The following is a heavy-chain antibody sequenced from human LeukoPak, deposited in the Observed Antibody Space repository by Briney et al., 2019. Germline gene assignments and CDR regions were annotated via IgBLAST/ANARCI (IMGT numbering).Heavy chain of an antibody. D-gene: IGHD1-26*01. Sequence: GGSWSLSFAASGFTFSSYAMHWVGQAPGKGLDWVAVISYDGSNKYYADSVKGRFTISRDNSKNTLYLQMNSLRAEDTAVYYCARGGEWELPADYWGQGTLVNVSS. V-gene: IGHV3-30*04. CDR2: ISYDGSNK. CDR1: GFTFSSYA. J-gene: IGHJ4*02. CDR3: ARGGEWELPADY.